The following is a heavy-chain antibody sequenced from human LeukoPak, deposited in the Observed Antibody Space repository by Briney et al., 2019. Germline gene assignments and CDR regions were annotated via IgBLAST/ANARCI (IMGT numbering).Heavy chain of an antibody. D-gene: IGHD2-15*01. Sequence: PGESLKISCKGSGYSFTSYWIGWVRQMPGKGLEWMGIIYPGDSDTRYSPSSQGQVTISADKSISTAYLQWSSLKASDTAMYYCARTYLSVLSGGWFDPWGQGTLVTVSS. V-gene: IGHV5-51*01. CDR2: IYPGDSDT. CDR3: ARTYLSVLSGGWFDP. J-gene: IGHJ5*02. CDR1: GYSFTSYW.